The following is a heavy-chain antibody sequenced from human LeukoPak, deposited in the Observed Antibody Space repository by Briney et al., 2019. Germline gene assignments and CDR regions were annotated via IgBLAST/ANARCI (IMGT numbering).Heavy chain of an antibody. V-gene: IGHV4-4*02. D-gene: IGHD2-2*01. J-gene: IGHJ5*02. CDR2: MHHSGRT. Sequence: SETLSLTRAIPGASISSTNWWIWVRQPPGKGLEWIGEMHHSGRTNYNPSLKSRITISVDKSKNQVFLRLNSVAAADTALYYCARAQEGCSRASCYLEPWGQGTLVTVSS. CDR3: ARAQEGCSRASCYLEP. CDR1: GASISSTNW.